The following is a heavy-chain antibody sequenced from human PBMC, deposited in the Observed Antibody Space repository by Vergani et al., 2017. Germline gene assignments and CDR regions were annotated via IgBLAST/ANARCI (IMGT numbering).Heavy chain of an antibody. Sequence: QVQLQESGPGLVKPSQTLCLTCTVSGGSISRGGYYWSWIRQHPGKGLEWIGYIYYSGSTYYNPSLKSRVTISVDTSKNQFSLKLSSVTAADTAVYYCASHGNYXDSSGYYYVGWFDPWGQGALVTVSS. J-gene: IGHJ5*02. CDR2: IYYSGST. D-gene: IGHD3-22*01. CDR1: GGSISRGGYY. V-gene: IGHV4-31*03. CDR3: ASHGNYXDSSGYYYVGWFDP.